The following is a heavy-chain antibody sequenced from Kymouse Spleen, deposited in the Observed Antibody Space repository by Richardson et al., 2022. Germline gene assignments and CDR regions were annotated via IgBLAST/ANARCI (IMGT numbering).Heavy chain of an antibody. Sequence: QVQLVESGGGVVQPGRSLRLSCAASGFTFSSYGMHWVRQAPGKGLEWVAVISYDGSNKYYADSVKGRFTISRDNSKNTLYLQMNSLRAEDTAVYYCAKEALGMLDYWGQGTLVTVSS. CDR2: ISYDGSNK. CDR1: GFTFSSYG. V-gene: IGHV3-30*18. J-gene: IGHJ4*02. CDR3: AKEALGMLDY. D-gene: IGHD7-27*02.